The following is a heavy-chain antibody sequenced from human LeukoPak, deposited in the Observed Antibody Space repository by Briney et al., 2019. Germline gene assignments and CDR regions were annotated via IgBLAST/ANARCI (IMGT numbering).Heavy chain of an antibody. Sequence: GGSLRLSCAASGFTFSNAWMSWVRQAPGKGLEWVGRIKSKTDGGTTDYAAPVKGRFTISRDDSKNTLYLQMNSLKTEDTAVYYCAKDRQTYYYGSGSFGGWGQGTLVTVSS. CDR1: GFTFSNAW. CDR2: IKSKTDGGTT. CDR3: AKDRQTYYYGSGSFGG. D-gene: IGHD3-10*01. V-gene: IGHV3-15*01. J-gene: IGHJ4*02.